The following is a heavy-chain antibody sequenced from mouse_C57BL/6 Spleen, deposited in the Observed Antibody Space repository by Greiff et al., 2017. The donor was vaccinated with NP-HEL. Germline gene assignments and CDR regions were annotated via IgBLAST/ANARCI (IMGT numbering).Heavy chain of an antibody. J-gene: IGHJ3*01. CDR3: ASFLNWDDFAY. CDR2: ISSGSSTI. V-gene: IGHV5-17*01. Sequence: EVMLVESGGGLVKPGGSLKLSCAASGFTFSDYGMHWVRQAPEKGLEWVAYISSGSSTIYYADTVKGRFTISRDNAKNTLFLQMTSLRSEDTAMYYCASFLNWDDFAYWGQGTLVTVSA. CDR1: GFTFSDYG. D-gene: IGHD4-1*01.